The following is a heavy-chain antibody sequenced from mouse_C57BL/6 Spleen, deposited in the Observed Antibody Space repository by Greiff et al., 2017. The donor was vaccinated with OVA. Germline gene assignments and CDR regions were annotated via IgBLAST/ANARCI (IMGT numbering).Heavy chain of an antibody. D-gene: IGHD1-3*01. Sequence: QVQLQQPGAELVKPGASVKLSCKASGYTFTSYWMQWVKQRPGQGLEWIGEIDPSDSYTNYNQKFKGKATLTVDTSSSTAYMQLSSLTSEDSAVYYCARDSGAMDYWGHGTSVTVSS. CDR2: IDPSDSYT. CDR1: GYTFTSYW. J-gene: IGHJ4*01. CDR3: ARDSGAMDY. V-gene: IGHV1-50*01.